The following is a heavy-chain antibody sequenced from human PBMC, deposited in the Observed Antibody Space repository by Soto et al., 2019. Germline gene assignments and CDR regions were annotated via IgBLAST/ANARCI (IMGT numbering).Heavy chain of an antibody. J-gene: IGHJ4*02. CDR1: GFTFSGSA. V-gene: IGHV3-73*02. D-gene: IGHD3-22*01. CDR2: IRRRAKNYET. CDR3: TRTFDGSDYCSHDFDY. Sequence: EVQLVDSGGGLVQPGGSLKLSCAASGFTFSGSAMHWVRQASGKGLEWVAHIRRRAKNYETVYAASVKGRFIISRDDSKNTAYLQMNSLKTDDTAVYYCTRTFDGSDYCSHDFDYWGQGTLVTVSS.